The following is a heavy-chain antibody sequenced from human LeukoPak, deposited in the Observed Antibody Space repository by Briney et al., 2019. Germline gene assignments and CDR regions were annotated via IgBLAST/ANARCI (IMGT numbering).Heavy chain of an antibody. D-gene: IGHD2-15*01. Sequence: SETLSLTCTVSGGSISSGSYHWSWIRQPAGKGLEWIGRFYSSGSTNYNPSLKSRVTISLDTSKNQFSLKLTSVTAADTAVYYCARGYCSGGSCVLPSYGMDVWGQGTTVTVSS. CDR1: GGSISSGSYH. CDR3: ARGYCSGGSCVLPSYGMDV. V-gene: IGHV4-61*02. CDR2: FYSSGST. J-gene: IGHJ6*02.